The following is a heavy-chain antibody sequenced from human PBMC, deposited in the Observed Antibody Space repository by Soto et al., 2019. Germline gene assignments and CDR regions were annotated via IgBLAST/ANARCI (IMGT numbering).Heavy chain of an antibody. D-gene: IGHD6-13*01. CDR2: VYNSGST. CDR1: GGSISSNY. V-gene: IGHV4-59*01. J-gene: IGHJ4*02. Sequence: SETLSLTCTVPGGSISSNYWTWIRQPPGKGLEWIGYVYNSGSTNYNPSLKSRVTISEDTSKSQFSLKVNSMTAADTAVYYCARYRREAVAGYTLDNWGQGILVTVSS. CDR3: ARYRREAVAGYTLDN.